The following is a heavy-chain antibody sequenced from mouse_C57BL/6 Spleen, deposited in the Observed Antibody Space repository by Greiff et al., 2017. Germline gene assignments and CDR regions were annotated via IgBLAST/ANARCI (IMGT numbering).Heavy chain of an antibody. Sequence: QVQLQQPGAELVKPGASVKMSCKASGYTFTSYWITWVKQRPGQGLEWIGDIYPGSGSTNYNEKFKSKATLTVDTSSSTAYMQLSSLTSEDSAVYYCARDDYVDGDYYFYYWGQVTTLTVSS. V-gene: IGHV1-55*01. CDR2: IYPGSGST. J-gene: IGHJ2*01. CDR1: GYTFTSYW. CDR3: ARDDYVDGDYYFYY. D-gene: IGHD2-4*01.